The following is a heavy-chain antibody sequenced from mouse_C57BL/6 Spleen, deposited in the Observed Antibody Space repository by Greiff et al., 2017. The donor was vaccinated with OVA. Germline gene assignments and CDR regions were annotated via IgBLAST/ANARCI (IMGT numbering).Heavy chain of an antibody. Sequence: EVKLMESEGGLVQPGSSMKLSCTASGFTFSDYYMAWVRQVPEKGLEWVANINYDGSSTYYLDSLKSRFIISRDNAKNILYLQMSSLKSEDTATYYCARRGDDHYFDYWGQGTTLTVSS. CDR3: ARRGDDHYFDY. J-gene: IGHJ2*01. V-gene: IGHV5-16*01. CDR2: INYDGSST. CDR1: GFTFSDYY. D-gene: IGHD2-12*01.